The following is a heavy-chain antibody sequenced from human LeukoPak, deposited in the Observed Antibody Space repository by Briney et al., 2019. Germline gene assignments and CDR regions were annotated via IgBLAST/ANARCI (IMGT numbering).Heavy chain of an antibody. Sequence: SETLSLTCTVSGGSISSSHNYWAWIRQPPGKGLERIANIDYSGSTYYKPSLKSRVTISIDTSKSHFSLKLSSVTAADTAVYYCARQSGSHWFVPSIDYWGQGTLVTVSS. CDR1: GGSISSSHNY. CDR3: ARQSGSHWFVPSIDY. J-gene: IGHJ4*02. V-gene: IGHV4-39*01. CDR2: IDYSGST. D-gene: IGHD1-26*01.